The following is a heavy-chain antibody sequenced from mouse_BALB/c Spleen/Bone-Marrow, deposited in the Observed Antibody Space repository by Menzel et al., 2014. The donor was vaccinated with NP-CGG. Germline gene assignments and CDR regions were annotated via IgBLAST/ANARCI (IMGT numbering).Heavy chain of an antibody. CDR2: INPSTGYT. V-gene: IGHV1-7*01. CDR3: ARIYYYGRDY. CDR1: GYTFTNYW. Sequence: QVQLKESGAELAKPGASVKMSCKASGYTFTNYWMYWVKQRPGQGLEWIGYINPSTGYTEYDQKFKDKATLTADKSSSTAYMQLSSLTSEDSAVYYCARIYYYGRDYWGQGTTLTVSS. J-gene: IGHJ2*01. D-gene: IGHD1-1*01.